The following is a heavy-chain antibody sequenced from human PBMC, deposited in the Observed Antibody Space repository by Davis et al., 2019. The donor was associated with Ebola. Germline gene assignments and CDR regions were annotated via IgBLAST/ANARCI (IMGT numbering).Heavy chain of an antibody. CDR2: IKQDGSEK. D-gene: IGHD3-10*01. J-gene: IGHJ2*01. CDR3: ARDLWFGELLGYWYFDL. CDR1: GFTFSSYW. Sequence: GGSLRLSCAASGFTFSSYWMSWVRQAPGKGLEWVANIKQDGSEKYYVDSVKGRFTISRDNAKNSLYLQMTSLRAEDTAVYYCARDLWFGELLGYWYFDLWGRGTLVTVSS. V-gene: IGHV3-7*03.